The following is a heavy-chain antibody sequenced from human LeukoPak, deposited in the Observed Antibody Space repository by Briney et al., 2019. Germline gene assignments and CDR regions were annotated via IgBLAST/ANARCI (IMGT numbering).Heavy chain of an antibody. Sequence: GGSLRLSCAASGFTFSSYWMSWVRQAPGKGLEWVADIKEDGSEKNYVDSVKGRFTISRDNAKNSLYLQMNSLRAEDTAVYYCALNPDYYGSGSFDYWGQGTLVTVSS. CDR3: ALNPDYYGSGSFDY. CDR2: IKEDGSEK. V-gene: IGHV3-7*01. CDR1: GFTFSSYW. D-gene: IGHD3-10*01. J-gene: IGHJ4*02.